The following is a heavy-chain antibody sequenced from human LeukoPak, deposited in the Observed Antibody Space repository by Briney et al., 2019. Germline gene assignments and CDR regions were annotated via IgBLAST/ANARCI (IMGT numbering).Heavy chain of an antibody. CDR3: ARAGAAAGTPFDY. V-gene: IGHV1-18*01. Sequence: ASVKVSCKASGYTFSSYGISWVRQAPGQGLEWMGWITSYNGNTKYAQQLQGRVTMTTDTSAGTAYMELRSLRSDDTAVYYCARAGAAAGTPFDYWGQGTLVTVSS. CDR2: ITSYNGNT. D-gene: IGHD6-13*01. CDR1: GYTFSSYG. J-gene: IGHJ4*02.